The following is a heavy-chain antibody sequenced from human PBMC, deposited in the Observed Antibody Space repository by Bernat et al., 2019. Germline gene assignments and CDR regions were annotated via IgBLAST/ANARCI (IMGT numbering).Heavy chain of an antibody. J-gene: IGHJ6*03. CDR1: GFTGSSNY. CDR3: ARELYYDFWSGGYYYYMDV. D-gene: IGHD3-3*01. V-gene: IGHV3-66*01. CDR2: IYSGGST. Sequence: VGGVGSGGGWVQPGGSRRLSCAASGFTGSSNYMSWVRQAPGKGLEWVSGIYSGGSTYYADSVKGRFTISRDNSKNTLYLQMNSLSAEDTAVYYCARELYYDFWSGGYYYYMDVWGKGTTVTVSS.